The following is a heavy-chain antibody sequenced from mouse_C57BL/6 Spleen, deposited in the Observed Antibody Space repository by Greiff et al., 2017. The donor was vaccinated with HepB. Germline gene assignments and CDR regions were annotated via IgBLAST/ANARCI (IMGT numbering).Heavy chain of an antibody. CDR3: ARKDGYSTFFDY. CDR1: GYTFTDYY. Sequence: QVQLKESGAELVRPGASVKLSCKASGYTFTDYYINWVKQRPGQGLEWIARIYPGSGNTYYNEKFKGKATLTAEKSSSTAYMQLSSLTSEDSAVYFCARKDGYSTFFDYWGQGTTLTVSS. J-gene: IGHJ2*01. CDR2: IYPGSGNT. V-gene: IGHV1-76*01. D-gene: IGHD2-3*01.